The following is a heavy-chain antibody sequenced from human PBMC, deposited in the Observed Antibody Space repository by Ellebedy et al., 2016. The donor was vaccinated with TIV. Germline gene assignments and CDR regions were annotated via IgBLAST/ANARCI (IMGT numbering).Heavy chain of an antibody. V-gene: IGHV4-4*07. J-gene: IGHJ3*02. Sequence: SETLSLTXTVSGGSISSYYWSWIRQPAGKGLEWIGRIYSSGSTNYKPSLKSRLTMSVDTSNNQFSLKLRSVTAADTAVYFCARGWSYYVEAFDIWGQGTMVTVSS. CDR3: ARGWSYYVEAFDI. D-gene: IGHD1-26*01. CDR2: IYSSGST. CDR1: GGSISSYY.